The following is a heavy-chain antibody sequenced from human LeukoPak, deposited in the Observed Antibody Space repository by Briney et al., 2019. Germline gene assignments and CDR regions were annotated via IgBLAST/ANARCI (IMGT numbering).Heavy chain of an antibody. V-gene: IGHV3-23*01. D-gene: IGHD6-25*01. CDR2: ISAGGDTT. Sequence: GGSLRLSCAASGFTFSSYAMSWVRQAPGEGLEWVSGISAGGDTTYTADSVRGRFTISRDNSNDTLYLQMNILTAEDTAVYYCAAISYSGTWPVGYWGQGILVTVTA. J-gene: IGHJ4*02. CDR3: AAISYSGTWPVGY. CDR1: GFTFSSYA.